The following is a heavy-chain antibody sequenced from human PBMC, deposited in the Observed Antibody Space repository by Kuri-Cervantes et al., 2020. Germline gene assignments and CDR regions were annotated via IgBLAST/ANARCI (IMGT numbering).Heavy chain of an antibody. Sequence: GESLKISCAASGFTFSDHYMDWVRQAPGKGLEWVGRTRNKANSYTTEYAASVKGRFTISRDDSKNSLYLQMNSLKTEDTAVYYCARDTGYYESSGFDYWGQGTLVTVSS. CDR3: ARDTGYYESSGFDY. D-gene: IGHD3-22*01. J-gene: IGHJ4*02. CDR2: TRNKANSYTT. CDR1: GFTFSDHY. V-gene: IGHV3-72*01.